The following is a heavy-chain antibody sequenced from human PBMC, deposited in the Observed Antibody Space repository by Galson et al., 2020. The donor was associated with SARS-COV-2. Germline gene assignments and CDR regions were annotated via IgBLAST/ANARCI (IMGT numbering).Heavy chain of an antibody. CDR1: GGSVSSGSYY. CDR3: AREDQLLPSWFDP. V-gene: IGHV4-61*01. D-gene: IGHD2-2*01. CDR2: IYYSGST. Sequence: SETLSLTCTVSGGSVSSGSYYWSWIRQPPGKGLEWIGYIYYSGSTNYNPSLKSRVTISVDTSKNQFSLKLSSVTAADTAVYYCAREDQLLPSWFDPWGQGTLVTVSS. J-gene: IGHJ5*02.